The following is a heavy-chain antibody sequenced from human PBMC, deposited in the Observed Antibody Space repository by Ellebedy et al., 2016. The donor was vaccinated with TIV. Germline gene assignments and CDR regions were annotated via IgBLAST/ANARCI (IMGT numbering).Heavy chain of an antibody. Sequence: GESLKISCAASGFTFSSYWMHWVRQAPGKGLVWVSRINSDGSSTSYADSVKGRFTISRDNAKNTLYLQMNSLRAEDTAVYYCARDGSGSWGVDYWGQGTLVTVSS. CDR3: ARDGSGSWGVDY. J-gene: IGHJ4*02. CDR1: GFTFSSYW. CDR2: INSDGSST. D-gene: IGHD1-26*01. V-gene: IGHV3-74*01.